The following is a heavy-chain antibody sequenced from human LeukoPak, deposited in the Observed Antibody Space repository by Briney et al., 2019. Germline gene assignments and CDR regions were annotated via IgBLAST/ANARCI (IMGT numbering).Heavy chain of an antibody. D-gene: IGHD3-22*01. CDR1: GFTLSDYY. CDR3: VRVNTYYYDSSPS. J-gene: IGHJ4*02. V-gene: IGHV3-11*04. CDR2: ISSSGSII. Sequence: GGSLRLSCAASGFTLSDYYMSWIRQAPGKGLEWVSYISSSGSIIYYADSVKGRFTISRDNAKNSLYLQMNSLRAEDTAVYYCVRVNTYYYDSSPSWGQGTLVTVSS.